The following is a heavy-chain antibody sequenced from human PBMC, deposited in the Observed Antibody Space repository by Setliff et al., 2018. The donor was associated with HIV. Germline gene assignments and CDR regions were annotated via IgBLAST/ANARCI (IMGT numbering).Heavy chain of an antibody. Sequence: GASVKVSCKAPGYTFTGYFIHWVRQAPGQGLEWMGRIIPNSAGTNYAQKFQGRVTMTRDTSISTAYMELSRLRSDDTAVYYCATKVYCTNGVCLDAFDIWGQGTMVTVSS. CDR2: IIPNSAGT. D-gene: IGHD2-8*01. CDR3: ATKVYCTNGVCLDAFDI. J-gene: IGHJ3*02. CDR1: GYTFTGYF. V-gene: IGHV1-2*06.